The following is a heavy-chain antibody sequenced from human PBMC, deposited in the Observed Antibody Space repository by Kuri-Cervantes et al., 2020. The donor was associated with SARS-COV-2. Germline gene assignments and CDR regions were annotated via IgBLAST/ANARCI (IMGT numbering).Heavy chain of an antibody. V-gene: IGHV4-30-4*01. Sequence: SETLSLTCTVSGGSISSGDYYWSWIRQPPGKGLEWIGYIYYSGSTYYNPSLKSRVTISVDTSKNQFSLKVSSVTAADTAVYYCARVNFRRRITMMVVVPVGWFDPWGQGTLVTVSS. CDR3: ARVNFRRRITMMVVVPVGWFDP. J-gene: IGHJ5*02. D-gene: IGHD3-22*01. CDR1: GGSISSGDYY. CDR2: IYYSGST.